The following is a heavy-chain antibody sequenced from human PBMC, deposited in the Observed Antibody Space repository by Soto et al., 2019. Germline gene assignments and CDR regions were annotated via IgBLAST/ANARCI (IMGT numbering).Heavy chain of an antibody. Sequence: QVQLQESGPGLVKPSQTLSLTCSVSGYSIDNTVFFCNWIRQHPEKGLEWIGYISSSGKTYYNPSLKSRVTMSLDTSRKQFSLNLTSVTAADTAVYFCARHLSGDYPNSNWFDPWGQGALVTVS. CDR2: ISSSGKT. J-gene: IGHJ5*02. V-gene: IGHV4-31*03. D-gene: IGHD4-17*01. CDR3: ARHLSGDYPNSNWFDP. CDR1: GYSIDNTVFF.